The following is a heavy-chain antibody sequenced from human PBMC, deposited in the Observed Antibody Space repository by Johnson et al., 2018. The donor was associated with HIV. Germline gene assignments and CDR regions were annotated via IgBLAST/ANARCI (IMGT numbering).Heavy chain of an antibody. V-gene: IGHV3-23*04. CDR3: ARGEGGTYLPDAFDI. Sequence: EVQLVESGGGLVQPGGSLRLSCAASGFTFRSYAMCWVRQAPGKGLEWVSSITGNGDKTYYADSVKGRFTVSRDNSKNTLYLQMNSLRAEDTAVYYCARGEGGTYLPDAFDIWGQGTMVTVSS. J-gene: IGHJ3*02. CDR1: GFTFRSYA. CDR2: ITGNGDKT. D-gene: IGHD1-26*01.